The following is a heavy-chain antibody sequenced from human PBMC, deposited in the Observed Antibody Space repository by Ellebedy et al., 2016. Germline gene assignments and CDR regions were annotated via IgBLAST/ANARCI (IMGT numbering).Heavy chain of an antibody. J-gene: IGHJ4*02. V-gene: IGHV3-7*03. Sequence: GGSLRLSCSVSGFTFSSFWMTWVRQAPGKGLEWVANINADGSLKNYADSGKGRFTISRDNAKNSLYLQMNSLRVEDTAVYYCARDNSRKDDYWGQGTLVTVSS. CDR1: GFTFSSFW. D-gene: IGHD6-13*01. CDR2: INADGSLK. CDR3: ARDNSRKDDY.